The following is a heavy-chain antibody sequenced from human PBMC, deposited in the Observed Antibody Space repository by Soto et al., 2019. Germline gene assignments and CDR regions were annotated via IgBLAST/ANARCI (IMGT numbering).Heavy chain of an antibody. V-gene: IGHV1-69*13. CDR1: GYTFTSYD. Sequence: SVKVSCKASGYTFTSYDINWVRQATGQGLEWMGWMNPIFGNANYAQKFQGRVTITADESTSTAYMELSSLRSEDTAVYYCASRGVVVVAASPVNEDDYYYYGMDVWGQGTTVTVS. CDR2: MNPIFGNA. D-gene: IGHD2-15*01. CDR3: ASRGVVVVAASPVNEDDYYYYGMDV. J-gene: IGHJ6*02.